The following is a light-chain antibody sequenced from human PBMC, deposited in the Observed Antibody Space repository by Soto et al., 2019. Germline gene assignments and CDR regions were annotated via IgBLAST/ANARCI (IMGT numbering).Light chain of an antibody. CDR3: SSYTTTNTLV. Sequence: QSVLSQPASVSGSPGQSITISCTGTSSDVGGYNFVSWYQHHPGKVPKPMLYEVSNRPSGVSSRFSGSKSGNTASLTISGLQAEDEADYYCSSYTTTNTLVFGTGTKVTVL. J-gene: IGLJ1*01. CDR1: SSDVGGYNF. CDR2: EVS. V-gene: IGLV2-14*01.